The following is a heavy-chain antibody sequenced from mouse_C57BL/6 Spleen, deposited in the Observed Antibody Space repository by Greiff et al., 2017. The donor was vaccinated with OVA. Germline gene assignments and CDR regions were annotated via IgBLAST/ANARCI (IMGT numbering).Heavy chain of an antibody. CDR3: ARPHY. J-gene: IGHJ2*01. V-gene: IGHV1-59*01. CDR2: IDPSDSYT. CDR1: GYTFTSYW. Sequence: QVQLQQPGAELVRPGTSVKLSCKASGYTFTSYWMHWVKQRPGQGLEWIGVIDPSDSYTNYNQKFKGKATLTVDTSSSTAYMQLSSLTSEDSAVYYCARPHYWGQGTTLTVSS.